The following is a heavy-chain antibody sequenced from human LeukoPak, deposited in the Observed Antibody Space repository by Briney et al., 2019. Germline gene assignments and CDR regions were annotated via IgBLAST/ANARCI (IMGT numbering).Heavy chain of an antibody. CDR1: GYTFTVYY. D-gene: IGHD6-13*01. J-gene: IGHJ4*02. V-gene: IGHV1-2*06. Sequence: ASVKVSCKSSGYTFTVYYMHWVRQAPGQGLEWMGRINPNSGGTNYAQKFQGRVTMTRDTSISTAYMELSRLRSDDTAVYYCAREGVAYSSSWSNPRDYWGQGTLVTVSS. CDR3: AREGVAYSSSWSNPRDY. CDR2: INPNSGGT.